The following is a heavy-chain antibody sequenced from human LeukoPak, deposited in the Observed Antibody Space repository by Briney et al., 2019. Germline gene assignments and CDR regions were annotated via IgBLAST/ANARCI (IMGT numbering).Heavy chain of an antibody. J-gene: IGHJ6*02. Sequence: ASVKVSCEASGYTFTSYDINWVRQATGQGLEWMGWMNPNSGNTGYAQKFQGRVTMTRNTSISTAYMELSSLRSEDTAVYYCARGSGTYYDFWSGYTNYYYYGMDVWGQGTTVTVSS. CDR1: GYTFTSYD. V-gene: IGHV1-8*01. CDR3: ARGSGTYYDFWSGYTNYYYYGMDV. D-gene: IGHD3-3*01. CDR2: MNPNSGNT.